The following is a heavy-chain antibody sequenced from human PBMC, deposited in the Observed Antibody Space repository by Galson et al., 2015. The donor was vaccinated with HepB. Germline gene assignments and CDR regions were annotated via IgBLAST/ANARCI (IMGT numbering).Heavy chain of an antibody. V-gene: IGHV1-24*01. CDR1: GYTLTELS. CDR3: ATGPAITMVRGDTYYFDY. Sequence: SVKVSCKVSGYTLTELSMHWVRQAPGKGLEWMGGFDPEDGETIYAQKFQGRVTMTEDTSTDTAYMELSSLRSEDTAVYYCATGPAITMVRGDTYYFDYWGQGTLVTVSS. D-gene: IGHD3-10*01. J-gene: IGHJ4*02. CDR2: FDPEDGET.